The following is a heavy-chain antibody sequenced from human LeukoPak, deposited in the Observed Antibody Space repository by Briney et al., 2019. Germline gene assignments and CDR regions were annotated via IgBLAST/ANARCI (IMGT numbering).Heavy chain of an antibody. CDR3: ATTLGRIKYFQH. CDR1: GYTFTGYY. J-gene: IGHJ1*01. CDR2: INPNSGGT. Sequence: GASVKVSCKASGYTFTGYYMHWVRQAPGQGLEWMGWINPNSGGTNYAQKFQGRVTMTEDTSTDTAYMELSSLRSEDTAVYYCATTLGRIKYFQHWGQGTLVTVSS. D-gene: IGHD1/OR15-1a*01. V-gene: IGHV1-2*02.